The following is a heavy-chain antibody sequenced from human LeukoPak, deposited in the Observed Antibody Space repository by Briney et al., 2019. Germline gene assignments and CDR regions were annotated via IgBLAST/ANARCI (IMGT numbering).Heavy chain of an antibody. CDR2: IDASGGST. CDR1: GFTFSSYA. Sequence: GGSLRLSCAVSGFTFSSYAMSWVRQAPGKGLEWVSGIDASGGSTYYADSVKGRFTISRDNSKNTLYLQMNSLRAEDTAVYYCAKVGYYYDSSGYPTTSFDYWGQGTLVTVSS. V-gene: IGHV3-23*01. CDR3: AKVGYYYDSSGYPTTSFDY. J-gene: IGHJ4*02. D-gene: IGHD3-22*01.